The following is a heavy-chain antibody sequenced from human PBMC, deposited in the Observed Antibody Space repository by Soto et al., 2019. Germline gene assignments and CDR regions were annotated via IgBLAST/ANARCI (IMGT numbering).Heavy chain of an antibody. J-gene: IGHJ4*02. V-gene: IGHV4-39*01. CDR3: ARQDDFWSGSSSFDY. CDR2: IYYNGFT. CDR1: GGSISSRNYY. Sequence: QLQLQESGPGLVKPSETLSLSCTVSGGSISSRNYYWGWIRQPPGKGLEWIASIYYNGFTYYNSSLKSRVTISVDTSKNQFSLKLRSVAAADTAVYYCARQDDFWSGSSSFDYWGQGILVTVSS. D-gene: IGHD3-3*01.